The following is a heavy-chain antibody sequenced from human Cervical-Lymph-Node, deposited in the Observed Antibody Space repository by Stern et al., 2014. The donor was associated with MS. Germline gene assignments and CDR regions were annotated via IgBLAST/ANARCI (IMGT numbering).Heavy chain of an antibody. CDR3: ARAEGSSSSISN. CDR1: GFTFSSYS. Sequence: EMQLVESGGGLVQPGGSLRLSCVTSGFTFSSYSMNWVRPAPGKGLEWVSYISRSSTVLYYADSVKGRFTISRNNAKNSLYLQMKSLRDEDTAVYYCARAEGSSSSISNWGQGTLVTVSS. V-gene: IGHV3-48*02. D-gene: IGHD6-6*01. J-gene: IGHJ4*02. CDR2: ISRSSTVL.